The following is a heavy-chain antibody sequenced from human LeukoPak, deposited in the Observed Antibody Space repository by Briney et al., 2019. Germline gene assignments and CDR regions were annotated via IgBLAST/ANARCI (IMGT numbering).Heavy chain of an antibody. CDR3: AKSSAHYEDFWSGYYDY. V-gene: IGHV3-9*03. Sequence: AGRSLRLSCAASGFTFDDYAMHWVRQAPGKGLEWVSGISWNSGSIGYADSVKGRFTISRDNAKNSLYLQMNSLRAEDMALYYCAKSSAHYEDFWSGYYDYWGQGTLVTVSS. CDR1: GFTFDDYA. D-gene: IGHD3-3*01. J-gene: IGHJ4*02. CDR2: ISWNSGSI.